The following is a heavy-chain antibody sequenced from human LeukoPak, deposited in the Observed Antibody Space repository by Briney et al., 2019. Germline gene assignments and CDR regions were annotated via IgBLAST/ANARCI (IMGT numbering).Heavy chain of an antibody. Sequence: PSETLSLTCTVSGGSISSYYWSWIRQPAGKGLEWIGRIYTSGSTNYNPSLKSRVTMSVDTSKNQFSLKLSPVTAADTAVYYCAREGLYCSSTSCYTSWFDPWGQGTLVTVSS. D-gene: IGHD2-2*02. J-gene: IGHJ5*02. CDR2: IYTSGST. CDR1: GGSISSYY. CDR3: AREGLYCSSTSCYTSWFDP. V-gene: IGHV4-4*07.